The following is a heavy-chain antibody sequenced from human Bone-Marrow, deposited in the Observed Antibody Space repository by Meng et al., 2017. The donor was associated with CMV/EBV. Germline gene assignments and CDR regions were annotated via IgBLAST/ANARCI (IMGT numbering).Heavy chain of an antibody. J-gene: IGHJ5*02. CDR2: IWYDGSNK. D-gene: IGHD4-23*01. V-gene: IGHV3-33*01. CDR3: VKVTQYWFDP. Sequence: GESLKISCAASGFTFSSYGMHWVRQAPGKGLEWVAVIWYDGSNKYYADSVKGRFTISRDNSKNTIYLQMNSLRAEDTAIYYCVKVTQYWFDPWGQGTLVTVSS. CDR1: GFTFSSYG.